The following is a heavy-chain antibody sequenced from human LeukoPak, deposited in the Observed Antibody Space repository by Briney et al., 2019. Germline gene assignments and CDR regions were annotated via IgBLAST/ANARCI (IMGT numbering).Heavy chain of an antibody. CDR1: GYTFTGYY. J-gene: IGHJ4*02. CDR3: ARVITGAYRADY. D-gene: IGHD1-20*01. CDR2: LSASNDKT. Sequence: ASVKVSCKASGYTFTGYYMHWVRQAPGQGLEWMGWLSASNDKTNYAQKFKGRVTMTTDTSTTTAYMELTSLRSDDTAVYYCARVITGAYRADYWGQGTLVTVSS. V-gene: IGHV1-18*04.